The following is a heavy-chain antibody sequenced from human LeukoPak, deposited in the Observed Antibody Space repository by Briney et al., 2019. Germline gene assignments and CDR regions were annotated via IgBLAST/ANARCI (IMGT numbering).Heavy chain of an antibody. CDR3: ARTEVYYDSSGPTGADAFDI. CDR1: GYTFTSYG. V-gene: IGHV1-18*01. J-gene: IGHJ3*02. Sequence: ASVKVSCKASGYTFTSYGISWVRQAPGQGLEWMGWISAYNGNTNYAQKLRGRVTMTTDTSTSTAYMERRSLRSDDTAVYYCARTEVYYDSSGPTGADAFDIWGQGTMVTVSS. CDR2: ISAYNGNT. D-gene: IGHD3-22*01.